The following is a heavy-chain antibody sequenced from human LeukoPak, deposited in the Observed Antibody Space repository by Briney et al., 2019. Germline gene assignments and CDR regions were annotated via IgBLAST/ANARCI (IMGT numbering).Heavy chain of an antibody. D-gene: IGHD4-17*01. CDR2: ISWNSGSI. CDR1: GFTFDDYA. CDR3: AKTYGHFDD. J-gene: IGHJ4*02. Sequence: GGSLRLSCAASGFTFDDYAMHWVRQAPGKGLEWVSGISWNSGSIGYADSVKGRFTISRDNAKNSLYLQMTSLRVEDTAVYYCAKTYGHFDDWGQGTLVTVSS. V-gene: IGHV3-9*01.